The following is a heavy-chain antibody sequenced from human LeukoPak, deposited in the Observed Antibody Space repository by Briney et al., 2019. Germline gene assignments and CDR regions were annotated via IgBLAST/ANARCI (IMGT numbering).Heavy chain of an antibody. D-gene: IGHD6-13*01. J-gene: IGHJ3*02. V-gene: IGHV4-34*01. Sequence: PSETLSLTCAVYGGSFSGYYWSWIRQPPGKGLEWIGEINHSGSTNYNPSLKSRVTISVDTSKNQFSLKLSSVTAADTAVYYCARYTGIAAAGIDAFDIWGQGTMVTVSS. CDR3: ARYTGIAAAGIDAFDI. CDR2: INHSGST. CDR1: GGSFSGYY.